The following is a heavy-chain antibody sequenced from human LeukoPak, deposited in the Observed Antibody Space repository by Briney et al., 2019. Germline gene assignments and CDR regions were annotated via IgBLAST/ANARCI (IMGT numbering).Heavy chain of an antibody. CDR3: ARRSSSGGTDFDY. D-gene: IGHD6-19*01. V-gene: IGHV5-51*01. CDR2: IYPGDSNT. Sequence: GESVKNSCKGSGYSVTIYWIGWVRQLHGKGLEWMGIIYPGDSNTRYSPSFQGQVTISADKSISTAYLQWSSLKASDTAMYYCARRSSSGGTDFDYWGQGTLVTVSS. J-gene: IGHJ4*02. CDR1: GYSVTIYW.